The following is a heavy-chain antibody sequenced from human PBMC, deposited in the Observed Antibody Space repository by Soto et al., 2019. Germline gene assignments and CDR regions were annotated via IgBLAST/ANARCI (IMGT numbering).Heavy chain of an antibody. J-gene: IGHJ4*02. CDR2: ISSSSSTI. Sequence: EVQLVESGGGLVQPGGSLRLSCAASGFTFSSYSMNWVRQAPGKGLEWGSYISSSSSTIYYPDSVKGRFTVSRDNAKNSLYLQMNSLRAEDTAVYYCASSWFGELFFAYWGQGTLVTVSS. D-gene: IGHD3-10*01. CDR1: GFTFSSYS. V-gene: IGHV3-48*01. CDR3: ASSWFGELFFAY.